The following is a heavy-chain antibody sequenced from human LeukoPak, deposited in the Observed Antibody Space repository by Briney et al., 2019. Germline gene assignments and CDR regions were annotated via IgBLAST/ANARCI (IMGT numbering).Heavy chain of an antibody. CDR3: ARRRDYIRGSYRPRHFDY. Sequence: SETLSLTCAVYGGSFSGYYWSWIRQPPGKGLEWIGEINHSGSTNYNPSLKSRVTISVDTSKNQFSLKLSSVTAADTAVYYCARRRDYIRGSYRPRHFDYWGQGTLVTVSS. J-gene: IGHJ4*02. CDR1: GGSFSGYY. D-gene: IGHD3-16*02. V-gene: IGHV4-34*01. CDR2: INHSGST.